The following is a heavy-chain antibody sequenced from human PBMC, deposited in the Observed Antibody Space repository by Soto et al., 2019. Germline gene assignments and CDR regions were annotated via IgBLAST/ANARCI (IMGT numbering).Heavy chain of an antibody. CDR1: GFIFSNYV. CDR2: ISDSGGTS. CDR3: AKRPRALLTFDY. V-gene: IGHV3-23*04. D-gene: IGHD1-26*01. Sequence: EVQLVDSGGGLVQPGGSLRLSCAASGFIFSNYVMSWVRQAPGKGLEWVSSISDSGGTSYYADSVKGLFTISRDNSKNTLYLQMNGLRAEDTAIYYCAKRPRALLTFDYWGQGPLVTVSS. J-gene: IGHJ4*02.